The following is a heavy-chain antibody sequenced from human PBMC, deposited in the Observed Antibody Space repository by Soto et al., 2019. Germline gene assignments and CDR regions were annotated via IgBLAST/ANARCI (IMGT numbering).Heavy chain of an antibody. J-gene: IGHJ4*02. D-gene: IGHD3-22*01. CDR3: ARVGTYYDPSGYYMLDFDY. CDR1: GGSITNFH. CDR2: ISYSGTT. Sequence: QVHLQESGPGLVKPSETLSLTCSVSGGSITNFHWSWIRQPPGKGLEWIGYISYSGTTNFNPSLQGRVTISVDTSKIQFALKLSSVTAADTAVYYCARVGTYYDPSGYYMLDFDYWGQGTLVTVSS. V-gene: IGHV4-59*01.